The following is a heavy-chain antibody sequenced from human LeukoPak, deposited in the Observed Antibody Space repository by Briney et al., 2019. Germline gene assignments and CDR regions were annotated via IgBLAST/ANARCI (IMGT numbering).Heavy chain of an antibody. J-gene: IGHJ4*02. CDR1: GITLSVYW. Sequence: GGSLRLSCAASGITLSVYWMSWVRQAPGKVLEWVANIKQDGSEKYYRDSVQGLFTISRDNAKNSLYLQMNSLRAEDTAVYYCARSGSGYFDYWGQGSLVTVSS. V-gene: IGHV3-7*01. CDR2: IKQDGSEK. CDR3: ARSGSGYFDY.